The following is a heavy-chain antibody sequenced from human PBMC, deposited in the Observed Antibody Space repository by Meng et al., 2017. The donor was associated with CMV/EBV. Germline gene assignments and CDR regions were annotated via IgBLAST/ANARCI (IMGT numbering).Heavy chain of an antibody. D-gene: IGHD1-26*01. CDR2: IYPGDSDT. CDR3: ARPRSYSLPEPPDAFDI. CDR1: GYSFTSYW. Sequence: GGSLRLSCKGSGYSFTSYWIGWVRQMPGKGLEWMGNIYPGDSDTRYSPSFQGQVTISADKSISTAYLQWSSLKASDTAMYYCARPRSYSLPEPPDAFDIWGQGTMVTVSS. V-gene: IGHV5-51*01. J-gene: IGHJ3*02.